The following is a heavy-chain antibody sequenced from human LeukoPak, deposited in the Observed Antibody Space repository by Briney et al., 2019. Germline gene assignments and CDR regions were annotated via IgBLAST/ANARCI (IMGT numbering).Heavy chain of an antibody. D-gene: IGHD2-21*02. J-gene: IGHJ3*02. CDR3: SREFPFCGADCFSGVFDI. CDR1: GYTFSSYG. CDR2: ISVINNANT. Sequence: ASVKVSCKASGYTFSSYGINWVRQAPGQGLEWMGWISVINNANTRYAQNFQGRLTMTTDTTTTTAYMELRSLRSDDTAVYYCSREFPFCGADCFSGVFDIWGQGTMVTVS. V-gene: IGHV1-18*01.